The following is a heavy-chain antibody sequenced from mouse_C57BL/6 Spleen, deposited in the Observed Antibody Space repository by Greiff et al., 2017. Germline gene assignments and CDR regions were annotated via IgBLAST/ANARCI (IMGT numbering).Heavy chain of an antibody. CDR2: IYPRDGST. CDR1: GYTFTSYD. V-gene: IGHV1-85*01. Sequence: QVHVKQSGPELVKPGASVKLSCKASGYTFTSYDIHWVKQRPGQGLEWIGWIYPRDGSTKYNEKFKGKATLTVDTSSSTAYMELHSLTSEDSAVYFCARSLRPGYFDYWGQGTTLTVSS. CDR3: ARSLRPGYFDY. J-gene: IGHJ2*01. D-gene: IGHD2-12*01.